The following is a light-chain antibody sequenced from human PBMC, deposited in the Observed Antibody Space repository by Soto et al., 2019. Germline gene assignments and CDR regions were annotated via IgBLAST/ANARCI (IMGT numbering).Light chain of an antibody. J-gene: IGKJ1*01. CDR3: QEYNKWPSWT. CDR2: AAS. CDR1: QNIDNH. Sequence: IVMTQSPATLSLSPGERATLSCRASQNIDNHLAWYQQIPGQAPRLLMYAASTRATGIPARFGVSGSGTEFTLTIRSLQSEDFAVYYCQEYNKWPSWTFGRGTKVEI. V-gene: IGKV3-15*01.